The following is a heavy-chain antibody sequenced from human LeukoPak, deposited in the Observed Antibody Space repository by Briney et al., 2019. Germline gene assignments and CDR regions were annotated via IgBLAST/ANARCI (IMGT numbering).Heavy chain of an antibody. CDR3: AKGVSFYDYVWGSYRGNYFDY. CDR1: GFTFSSYA. V-gene: IGHV3-23*01. CDR2: ISGSGGST. D-gene: IGHD3-16*02. J-gene: IGHJ4*02. Sequence: PGGSLRLSCAASGFTFSSYAMRWVRQAPGKGLEWVSAISGSGGSTYYADSVKGRFTISRDNSKDTLYLQMNSLRAEDTAVYYCAKGVSFYDYVWGSYRGNYFDYWGQGTLVTVSS.